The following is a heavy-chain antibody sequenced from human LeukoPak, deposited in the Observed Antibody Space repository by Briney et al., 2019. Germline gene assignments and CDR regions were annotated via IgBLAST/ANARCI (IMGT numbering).Heavy chain of an antibody. CDR2: ISGSGGST. J-gene: IGHJ4*02. D-gene: IGHD4-17*01. V-gene: IGHV3-23*01. CDR3: AKGLYGDYEAYYFDY. Sequence: GGSLRLSCAASGFTFSSYAMSWVRQAPGKGLEWVSAISGSGGSTYYADSVKGRFTISRDNSKNTLYLQMNSLRAEDTAVYYCAKGLYGDYEAYYFDYWGRGTLVTVSS. CDR1: GFTFSSYA.